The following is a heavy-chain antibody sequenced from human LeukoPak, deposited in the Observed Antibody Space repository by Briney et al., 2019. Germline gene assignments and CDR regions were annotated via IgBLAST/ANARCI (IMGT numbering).Heavy chain of an antibody. CDR1: GFTVSSNY. CDR2: IYSGGST. CDR3: ARDTRNYYGSGSYPDY. D-gene: IGHD3-10*01. Sequence: PGGSLRLSCAASGFTVSSNYMSWVRQAPGKGLEWGSVIYSGGSTYYADSVKGRFTISRDNSKNTLYLQMNSLRAEDTAVYYCARDTRNYYGSGSYPDYWGQGTLVTVSS. V-gene: IGHV3-66*01. J-gene: IGHJ4*02.